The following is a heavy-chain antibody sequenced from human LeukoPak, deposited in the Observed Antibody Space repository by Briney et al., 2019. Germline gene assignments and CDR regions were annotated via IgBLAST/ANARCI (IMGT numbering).Heavy chain of an antibody. CDR1: GGSISSGDYY. CDR3: ARVFTSIVGATGLSFDY. CDR2: IYYSGST. J-gene: IGHJ4*02. D-gene: IGHD1-26*01. V-gene: IGHV4-30-4*01. Sequence: KPSETLSLTCTVSGGSISSGDYYWSWIRQPPGKGLEWIGYIYYSGSTYYNPSLKSRVTISVDTSKNQFSLKLSSVTAADTAVYYCARVFTSIVGATGLSFDYWGQGTLVTVSS.